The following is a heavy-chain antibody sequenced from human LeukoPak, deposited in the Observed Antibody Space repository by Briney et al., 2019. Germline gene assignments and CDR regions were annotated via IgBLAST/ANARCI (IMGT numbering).Heavy chain of an antibody. CDR3: ARAVVPAANAFDP. D-gene: IGHD2-2*01. J-gene: IGHJ5*02. Sequence: ASVKVSCKASGYTFTSYYMHWVRQSPVQGLEWMGIINPSGGSTSYAQKFQGRVTMTRDTSTSTVYMELSSLRSEDTAAYYCARAVVPAANAFDPRGQGTLVTVSS. CDR2: INPSGGST. V-gene: IGHV1-46*01. CDR1: GYTFTSYY.